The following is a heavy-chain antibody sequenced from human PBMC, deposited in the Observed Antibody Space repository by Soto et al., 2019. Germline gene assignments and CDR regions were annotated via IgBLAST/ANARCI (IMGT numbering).Heavy chain of an antibody. CDR1: GGSNSSYY. D-gene: IGHD3-3*01. CDR2: IYYSGST. J-gene: IGHJ5*02. CDR3: ARGHRVDFWSGYRWFDP. Sequence: QVQLQESGPGLVKPSETLSLTCTVSGGSNSSYYWSWIRQPPGKGLEWIGYIYYSGSTNYNPSLKSRVTISVDTSKNQFSLKLSSVTAADTAVYYCARGHRVDFWSGYRWFDPWGQGTLVTVSS. V-gene: IGHV4-59*01.